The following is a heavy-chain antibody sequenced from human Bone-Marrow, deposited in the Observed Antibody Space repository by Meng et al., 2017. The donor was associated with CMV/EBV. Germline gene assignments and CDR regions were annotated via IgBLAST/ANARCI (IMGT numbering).Heavy chain of an antibody. CDR1: GFTFTSYA. D-gene: IGHD5-24*01. CDR2: ITISGSTI. Sequence: GESLKISCAASGFTFTSYAMSWVRQAPGKGLEWVSYITISGSTIYYADSVKGRFTISRDNAKNSLYLQMNSLRAEDTAVYYCAREGDVEMATILDYWGQGTLVTVSS. CDR3: AREGDVEMATILDY. J-gene: IGHJ4*02. V-gene: IGHV3-48*04.